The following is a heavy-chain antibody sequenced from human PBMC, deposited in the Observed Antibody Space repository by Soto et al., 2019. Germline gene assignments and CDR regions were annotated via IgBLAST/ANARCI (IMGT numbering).Heavy chain of an antibody. V-gene: IGHV3-11*05. Sequence: QVLLVESGGALVKPGGSLRLSCVASGFTFSDYYMRWIRQPPGKGLEWVSYISKSSTSSNYGDSMKGRFTISRDNAKNSLYLQMNSLRAEDTAVYYCARDNGGTFDYWGQGTLVTVSS. CDR2: ISKSSTSS. CDR3: ARDNGGTFDY. D-gene: IGHD2-8*01. J-gene: IGHJ4*02. CDR1: GFTFSDYY.